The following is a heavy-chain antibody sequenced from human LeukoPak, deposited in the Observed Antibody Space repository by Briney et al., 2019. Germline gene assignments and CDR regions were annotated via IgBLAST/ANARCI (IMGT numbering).Heavy chain of an antibody. J-gene: IGHJ4*02. Sequence: SETLSLTCAVYGGSFSGYYWSWIRQPPGKGLEWIGEINHSGSTNYNPSLKSRVTISVDTSKNQFSLKLSSVTAADTAAYYCARGRIVATHFDYWGQGTLVTVSS. V-gene: IGHV4-34*01. CDR2: INHSGST. CDR3: ARGRIVATHFDY. D-gene: IGHD5-12*01. CDR1: GGSFSGYY.